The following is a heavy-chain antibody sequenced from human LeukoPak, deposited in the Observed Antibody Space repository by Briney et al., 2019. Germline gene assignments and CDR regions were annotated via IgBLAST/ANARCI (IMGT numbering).Heavy chain of an antibody. V-gene: IGHV3-30*03. D-gene: IGHD3-22*01. CDR3: ARASTWVPGEDRSGYYYPYAFDL. Sequence: PGRSLRLSCAASGFTFSSYGMHWVRQAPGKGLEWVAVISYDGSNKYYADSVKGRFTISRDNSKNTLYVQMNSLRADDTAVYYCARASTWVPGEDRSGYYYPYAFDLWGQGTMVTASS. CDR1: GFTFSSYG. CDR2: ISYDGSNK. J-gene: IGHJ3*01.